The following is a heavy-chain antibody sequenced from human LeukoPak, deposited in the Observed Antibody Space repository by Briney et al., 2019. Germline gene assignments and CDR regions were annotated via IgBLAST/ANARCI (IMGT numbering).Heavy chain of an antibody. Sequence: GGSLRLSCAASGFTFSDYYMSWIRQAPGKGLEWVSYISSSGSTIYYADSVKGRFTISRDNSKNTLYLQMNSLRAEDTAVYYCAKDWPHYYGSGSYFDYWGQGTLVTVSS. CDR2: ISSSGSTI. V-gene: IGHV3-11*01. J-gene: IGHJ4*02. CDR3: AKDWPHYYGSGSYFDY. CDR1: GFTFSDYY. D-gene: IGHD3-10*01.